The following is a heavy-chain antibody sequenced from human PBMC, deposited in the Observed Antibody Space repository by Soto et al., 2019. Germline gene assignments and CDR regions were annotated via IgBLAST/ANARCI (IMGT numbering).Heavy chain of an antibody. Sequence: PGGSLRLSCAASGFTFRSYAMHWVRQAPGKGLEWVAVISHDGSVTYYSESVKGRFTMSRDNSKKTLFLQMNSLRSEDTAVYYCAKYGSDILTGYYVYYYYGMDVWGQGTTVTVSS. J-gene: IGHJ6*02. V-gene: IGHV3-30*18. CDR1: GFTFRSYA. CDR3: AKYGSDILTGYYVYYYYGMDV. CDR2: ISHDGSVT. D-gene: IGHD3-9*01.